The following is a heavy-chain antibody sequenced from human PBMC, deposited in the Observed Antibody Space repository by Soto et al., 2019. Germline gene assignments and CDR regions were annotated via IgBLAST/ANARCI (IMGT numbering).Heavy chain of an antibody. D-gene: IGHD6-19*01. CDR1: GYTLTELS. CDR3: ATGLSSSGPRDY. Sequence: QVQLVQSGAEVKKPGASVKVSCKVSGYTLTELSMHWVRQAHGKGLEWMGGFDPEDGETIYAQKFQGRVTMTEDTSTDTAYMELSSLRSEDTAVYSCATGLSSSGPRDYWGQGTLVTVSS. J-gene: IGHJ4*02. CDR2: FDPEDGET. V-gene: IGHV1-24*01.